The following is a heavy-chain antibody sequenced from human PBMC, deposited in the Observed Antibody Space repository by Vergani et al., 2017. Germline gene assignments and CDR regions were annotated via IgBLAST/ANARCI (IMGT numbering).Heavy chain of an antibody. CDR2: IIPIFGTA. CDR3: ARAYCSGGSCCSSALDWFDP. D-gene: IGHD2-15*01. CDR1: GGTFSSYA. V-gene: IGHV1-69*01. J-gene: IGHJ5*02. Sequence: QVQLVQSGAEVKKPGSSVKVSCKASGGTFSSYAISWVRQAPGQGLEWMGGIIPIFGTANYAQKFQGRVTITADESTSTAYMELSSLRSEDTAVYYCARAYCSGGSCCSSALDWFDPWGQGTLVTVSS.